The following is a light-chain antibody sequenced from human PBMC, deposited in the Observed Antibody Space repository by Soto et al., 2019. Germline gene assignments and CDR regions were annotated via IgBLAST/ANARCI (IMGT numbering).Light chain of an antibody. Sequence: QSALTQPASVSGSPGQSITISCTGTSSDVGGYNYVSWYQQHPGKAPKLMIYDVSNRPSGVSNRFSGSESGNTASLTISGLQAEDEADYYCSSYTSSSTLLVLFGGGTKLTVL. J-gene: IGLJ2*01. V-gene: IGLV2-14*01. CDR1: SSDVGGYNY. CDR3: SSYTSSSTLLVL. CDR2: DVS.